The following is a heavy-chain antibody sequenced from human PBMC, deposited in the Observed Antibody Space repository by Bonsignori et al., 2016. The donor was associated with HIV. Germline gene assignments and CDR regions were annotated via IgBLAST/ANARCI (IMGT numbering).Heavy chain of an antibody. CDR3: ALLGSGDHEGVYFDY. J-gene: IGHJ4*02. CDR2: IIPILGIA. D-gene: IGHD2-21*02. Sequence: WVRQAPGQGLEWMGGIIPILGIANYAQKFQGRVTITADESTSTAYMELSSLRSEDTAVYYCALLGSGDHEGVYFDYWGQGTLVTVSS. V-gene: IGHV1-69*10.